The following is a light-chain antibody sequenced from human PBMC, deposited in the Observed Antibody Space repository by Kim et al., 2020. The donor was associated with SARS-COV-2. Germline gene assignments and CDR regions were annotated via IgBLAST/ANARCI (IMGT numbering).Light chain of an antibody. J-gene: IGKJ1*01. CDR1: QSVYSDY. CDR3: QQYGSSWT. CDR2: EAS. V-gene: IGKV3-20*01. Sequence: EIVLTQSPGTLCLSPGDRATLSCRASQSVYSDYLAWYQQKPGQAPRLLIHEASIRATGIPDRFSGSGSGTDFTLTIRRLQPEDFAVYYCQQYGSSWTFGQGNKVDIK.